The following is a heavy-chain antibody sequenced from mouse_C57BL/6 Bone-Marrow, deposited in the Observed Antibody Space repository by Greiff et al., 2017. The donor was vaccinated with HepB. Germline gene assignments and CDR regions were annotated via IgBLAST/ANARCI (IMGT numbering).Heavy chain of an antibody. CDR3: TRRGYYGRRQAWFAY. Sequence: QVQLQQSGAELVRPGASVTLSCKASGYTFTDYEMHWVKQTPVHGLEWIGAIDPETGGTAYNQKFKGKAILTADKSSSTAYMELRSLTSEDSAVYYCTRRGYYGRRQAWFAYWGQGTLVTVSA. D-gene: IGHD1-1*01. CDR1: GYTFTDYE. V-gene: IGHV1-15*01. J-gene: IGHJ3*01. CDR2: IDPETGGT.